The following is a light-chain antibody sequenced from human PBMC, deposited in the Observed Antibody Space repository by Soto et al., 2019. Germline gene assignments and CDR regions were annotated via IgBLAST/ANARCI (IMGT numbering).Light chain of an antibody. CDR3: LQDINYPWT. V-gene: IGKV1-6*01. CDR1: QGIGNA. J-gene: IGKJ1*01. Sequence: AIQITQSPSSLATSVGDGGSISCRVSQGIGNALGWYQQKPGKPPKVLIYGASNLQSGVPPRFSGSGSGTDFTLAISSLQPEDSATYYCLQDINYPWTFGQGTKVDIK. CDR2: GAS.